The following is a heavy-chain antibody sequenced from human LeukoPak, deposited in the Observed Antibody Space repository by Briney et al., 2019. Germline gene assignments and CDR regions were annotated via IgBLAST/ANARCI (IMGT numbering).Heavy chain of an antibody. CDR1: GGSFSGYS. CDR3: ARGPYDILTGSYNWFDP. J-gene: IGHJ5*02. CDR2: INHSGST. V-gene: IGHV4-34*01. D-gene: IGHD3-9*01. Sequence: SETLSLTCAVYGGSFSGYSWSWIRQPPGKGLEWIGEINHSGSTNYNPSLKSRVTISVDTSKNQFSLKLSSVTAADTAVYYCARGPYDILTGSYNWFDPWGQGTLVTVSS.